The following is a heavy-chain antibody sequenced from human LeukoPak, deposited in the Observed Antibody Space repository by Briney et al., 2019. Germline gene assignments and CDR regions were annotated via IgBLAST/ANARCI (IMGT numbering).Heavy chain of an antibody. CDR2: IIPIFGTA. J-gene: IGHJ4*02. D-gene: IGHD1-26*01. Sequence: SVKVSCKASGGTFNSYAISWVRQAPGQGLEWMGGIIPIFGTANYAQKFQGRVTITADESTSTAYMELNSLRSEDTAVYYCARDLVGSYRIFDYWGQGTLVTVSS. CDR1: GGTFNSYA. CDR3: ARDLVGSYRIFDY. V-gene: IGHV1-69*01.